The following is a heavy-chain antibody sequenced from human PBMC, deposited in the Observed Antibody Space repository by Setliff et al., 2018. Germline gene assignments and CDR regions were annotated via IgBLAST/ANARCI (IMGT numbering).Heavy chain of an antibody. CDR2: INHSGST. CDR3: ARSGWLREYYFDY. D-gene: IGHD5-12*01. CDR1: GGSFSGYY. J-gene: IGHJ4*02. V-gene: IGHV4-34*01. Sequence: PSETLSLTCAVYGGSFSGYYWSWIRQPPGKGLEWIGEINHSGSTNYNPSLKSRVTISVDTSKNQFSLKLSSVTAADTAVYYCARSGWLREYYFDYWGQGTLVTVSS.